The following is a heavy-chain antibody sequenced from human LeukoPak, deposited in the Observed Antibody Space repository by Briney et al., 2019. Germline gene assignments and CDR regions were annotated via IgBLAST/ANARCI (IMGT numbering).Heavy chain of an antibody. Sequence: SVKVSCKASGGTFSSYAISWVRQAPGQGLEWMGGIIPIFGTANYAQKFQGRVTITADESTGTAYMELSSLRSEDTAVYYCARTLSPITGGFDYWGQGTLVTVSS. D-gene: IGHD1-20*01. V-gene: IGHV1-69*13. CDR2: IIPIFGTA. CDR3: ARTLSPITGGFDY. J-gene: IGHJ4*02. CDR1: GGTFSSYA.